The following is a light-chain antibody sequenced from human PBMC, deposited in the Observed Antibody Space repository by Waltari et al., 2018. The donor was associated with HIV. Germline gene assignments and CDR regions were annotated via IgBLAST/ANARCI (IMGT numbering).Light chain of an antibody. CDR1: QNIGNW. Sequence: DIQMTQSPSTLSASIGNKVSFTCRASQNIGNWLAWSQPKPGKAPNLLISKASNLESAVPATCSGSGYGTHFTLTISGLRPDDFASYYCQQYYTVPVTVGQGTKL. V-gene: IGKV1-5*03. CDR2: KAS. CDR3: QQYYTVPVT. J-gene: IGKJ2*01.